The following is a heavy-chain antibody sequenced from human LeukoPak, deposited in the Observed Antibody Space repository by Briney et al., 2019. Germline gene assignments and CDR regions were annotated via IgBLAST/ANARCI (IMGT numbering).Heavy chain of an antibody. CDR3: ARTGKRQPAVGIDC. D-gene: IGHD4-23*01. Sequence: SSETLSLTCTVSGGSISGTDYYWGWIRQPPGKGLEWIGSIYDSDSTYPNPSLKSRVTISVDTSKNQFSLKLSSVTAADRAVYYCARTGKRQPAVGIDCWGQGTLVTVSS. V-gene: IGHV4-39*01. CDR2: IYDSDST. J-gene: IGHJ4*02. CDR1: GGSISGTDYY.